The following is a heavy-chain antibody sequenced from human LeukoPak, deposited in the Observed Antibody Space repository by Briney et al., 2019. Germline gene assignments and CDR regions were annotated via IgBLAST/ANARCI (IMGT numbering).Heavy chain of an antibody. V-gene: IGHV4-38-2*02. CDR2: IYHSGST. D-gene: IGHD2-2*01. CDR1: GYSISSGCY. Sequence: SETLSLTCAVSGYSISSGCYWGWIRQPPGKGQEGIGSIYHSGSTYYNPSVKGRVTLSVDTSKNQFSLKLSLVTAADTAVYSCAREEGTYWNSTSCPGAFDYWGQGTLVTVSS. CDR3: AREEGTYWNSTSCPGAFDY. J-gene: IGHJ4*02.